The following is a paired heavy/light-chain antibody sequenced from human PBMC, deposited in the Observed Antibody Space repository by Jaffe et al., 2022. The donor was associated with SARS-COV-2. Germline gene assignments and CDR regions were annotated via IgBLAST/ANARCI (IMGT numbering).Light chain of an antibody. CDR2: WAS. Sequence: DIVMTQSPDSLAVSLGERATINCKSSQSVLNRSNNKNYLAWYQQKPGQPPRLLIYWASTRESGVPDRFSGSGSGTDFTLTISSLQAEDVAVYYCQQFYNTMWTFGQGTKVEIK. J-gene: IGKJ1*01. V-gene: IGKV4-1*01. CDR3: QQFYNTMWT. CDR1: QSVLNRSNNKNY.
Heavy chain of an antibody. CDR2: IKEDGSQR. J-gene: IGHJ4*02. CDR1: GFTFNSYW. D-gene: IGHD2-15*01. Sequence: EVHLVESGGGLVQPGGSLRLSCAVSGFTFNSYWMTWVRQDPGKGLEWVANIKEDGSQRYYVDSVKGRFSISRDNAKNLLYLQMNSLRAEDTAVYYCVREDMDHRMKDWGQGTLVTVSS. CDR3: VREDMDHRMKD. V-gene: IGHV3-7*03.